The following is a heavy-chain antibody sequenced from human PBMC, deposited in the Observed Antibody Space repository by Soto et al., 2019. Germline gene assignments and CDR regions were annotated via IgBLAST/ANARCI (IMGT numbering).Heavy chain of an antibody. J-gene: IGHJ5*02. CDR2: IYHSGST. CDR1: GGSISSGDYY. D-gene: IGHD3-9*01. CDR3: ASTLLRYFDWLLPNDLGWFDP. V-gene: IGHV4-30-2*01. Sequence: SETLSLTCTVSGGSISSGDYYWSWIRQPPGKGLEWIGYIYHSGSTYYNPSLKSRVTISVDRSKNQFSLKLSSVTAADTAVYYCASTLLRYFDWLLPNDLGWFDPWGQGTRVTVSS.